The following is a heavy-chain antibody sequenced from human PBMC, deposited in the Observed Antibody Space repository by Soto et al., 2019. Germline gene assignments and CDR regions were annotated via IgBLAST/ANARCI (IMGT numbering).Heavy chain of an antibody. D-gene: IGHD4-17*01. J-gene: IGHJ5*02. V-gene: IGHV2-5*01. CDR3: AHRGYGAYPGDNWFAP. Sequence: QITLKESGPTLVKPTQTLTLTCTFSGFSLNTGGAGVGWIRQPPGKALEWLALIYWNDDERYSPSLKSKLTIPTDASKNQVVLTMINKDPVDTAKYDCAHRGYGAYPGDNWFAPWGQGTLVTVSS. CDR2: IYWNDDE. CDR1: GFSLNTGGAG.